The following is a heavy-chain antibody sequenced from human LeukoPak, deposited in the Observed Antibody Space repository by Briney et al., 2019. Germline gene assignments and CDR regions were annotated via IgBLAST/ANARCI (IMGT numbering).Heavy chain of an antibody. Sequence: ASVKVSCKASGYTFTGYYMHWVRQAPGQGLEWMGWNNPNSGGTNYAQKFQGRVTMTRDTSISTAYMELSRLRSDDTAVYYCARVLGATPSFRIDYWGQGTLVTVSS. D-gene: IGHD1-26*01. V-gene: IGHV1-2*02. CDR2: NNPNSGGT. CDR1: GYTFTGYY. CDR3: ARVLGATPSFRIDY. J-gene: IGHJ4*02.